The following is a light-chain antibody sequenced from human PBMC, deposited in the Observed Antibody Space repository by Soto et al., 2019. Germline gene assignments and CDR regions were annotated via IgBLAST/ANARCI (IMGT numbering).Light chain of an antibody. CDR3: QQGRDWPLT. V-gene: IGKV3-11*01. Sequence: EMVLPQSPGTLSLSPGERATLSCRASQSVNSILAWYQQRPGQAPRLLIYDASNMATGIPVRFSGSGSGTDFTLTISSLEPEDFAVYYCQQGRDWPLTFGGGTKVEIK. CDR1: QSVNSI. J-gene: IGKJ4*01. CDR2: DAS.